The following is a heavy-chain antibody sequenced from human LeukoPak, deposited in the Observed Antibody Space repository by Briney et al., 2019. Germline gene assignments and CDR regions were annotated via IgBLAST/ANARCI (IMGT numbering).Heavy chain of an antibody. D-gene: IGHD3-10*01. Sequence: PGGSLRLSCAASQFSFSSYVMSWVRQAPGKGLEWVSAISGTGTSTYYAHSVKGRFTISRDNSKNTLYLQMNSLRAEDTAVYYCAKWGSGSYADYWGQGTLVTVSS. CDR1: QFSFSSYV. J-gene: IGHJ4*02. V-gene: IGHV3-23*01. CDR3: AKWGSGSYADY. CDR2: ISGTGTST.